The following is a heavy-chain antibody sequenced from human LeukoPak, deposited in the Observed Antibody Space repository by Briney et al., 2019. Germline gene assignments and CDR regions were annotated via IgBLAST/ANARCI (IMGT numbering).Heavy chain of an antibody. V-gene: IGHV2-70*04. CDR3: ARMTPDSPSFDY. CDR2: IDWDDDK. Sequence: ESGPTLVNPPQTLTLTCTFSGFSLRTPEMGVTWIRQPPGKALEWLAHIDWDDDKFYIPSLMTRLTISKDTPKNQVVLRMTNMDPVDTGTYYCARMTPDSPSFDYGGQGALITVSS. J-gene: IGHJ4*02. D-gene: IGHD2-15*01. CDR1: GFSLRTPEMG.